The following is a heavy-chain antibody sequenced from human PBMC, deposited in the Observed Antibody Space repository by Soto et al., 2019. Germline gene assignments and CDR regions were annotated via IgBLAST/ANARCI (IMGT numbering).Heavy chain of an antibody. CDR1: GYTFTSYD. CDR3: ARDRAPYYDSSGHPSGAFDI. V-gene: IGHV1-8*01. J-gene: IGHJ3*02. D-gene: IGHD3-22*01. Sequence: ASVKVSCKASGYTFTSYDINWVRQATGQGLEWMGWMNPNSGNTGYAQKFQGGVTMTTDTSTSTAYMELRSLRSDDTAVYYCARDRAPYYDSSGHPSGAFDIWGQGTMVTVSS. CDR2: MNPNSGNT.